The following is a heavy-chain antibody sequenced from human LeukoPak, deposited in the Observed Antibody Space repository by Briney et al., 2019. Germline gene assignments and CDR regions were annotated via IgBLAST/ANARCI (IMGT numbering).Heavy chain of an antibody. CDR2: IRFDGSKK. J-gene: IGHJ6*03. Sequence: PGGSLRLSCAASGFTFSNYGMHWVRQAPGKGLEWVAFIRFDGSKKQYADSVKGRFTISRDNSKNTLYLQMKSLRAEDTAVYYCAKEYGYEYNYYYMDVWGKGTTVTISS. V-gene: IGHV3-30*02. CDR3: AKEYGYEYNYYYMDV. D-gene: IGHD5-18*01. CDR1: GFTFSNYG.